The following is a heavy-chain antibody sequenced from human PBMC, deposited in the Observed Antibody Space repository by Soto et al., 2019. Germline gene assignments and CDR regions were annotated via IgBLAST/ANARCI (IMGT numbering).Heavy chain of an antibody. CDR3: LRVRCDYYYYGIDV. Sequence: PGESLKISCKGSGYSFTSYWIGWVRQMPGKCLEWMGIIYPGDSDTRYSPSFQGQVTISADKSISTAYLQWSSLKASDTAMYYCLRVRCDYYYYGIDVRAQRTTVTGSS. D-gene: IGHD4-17*01. J-gene: IGHJ6*02. V-gene: IGHV5-51*01. CDR1: GYSFTSYW. CDR2: IYPGDSDT.